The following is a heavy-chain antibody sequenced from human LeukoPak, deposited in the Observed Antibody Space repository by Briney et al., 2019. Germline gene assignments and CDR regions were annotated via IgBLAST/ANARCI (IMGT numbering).Heavy chain of an antibody. Sequence: GASVKVSCKASGYTFTGYYMHWVRQAPGQGLGWMGWINPNSGGTNYAQKFQGRVTMTRDTSISTAYMELSRLRSDDTAVYYCARKKNTPAAPYDYWGQGTLVTVSS. CDR2: INPNSGGT. CDR1: GYTFTGYY. V-gene: IGHV1-2*02. CDR3: ARKKNTPAAPYDY. J-gene: IGHJ4*02. D-gene: IGHD2-2*01.